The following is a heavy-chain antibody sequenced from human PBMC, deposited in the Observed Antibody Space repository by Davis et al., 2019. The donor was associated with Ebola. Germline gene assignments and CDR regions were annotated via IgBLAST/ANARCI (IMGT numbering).Heavy chain of an antibody. J-gene: IGHJ4*02. CDR1: GFTFSSYA. Sequence: GESLKISCAAPGFTFSSYAMHWVRQSPGKGLEWVAVIYSGGTYNNYADSVKGRFTISRDNSKGTLFLQMNSLRVEDTAVYYCAREDSGSYWSAWGGFSYWCQGALVTVSS. CDR2: IYSGGTYN. CDR3: AREDSGSYWSAWGGFSY. V-gene: IGHV3-33*01. D-gene: IGHD1-26*01.